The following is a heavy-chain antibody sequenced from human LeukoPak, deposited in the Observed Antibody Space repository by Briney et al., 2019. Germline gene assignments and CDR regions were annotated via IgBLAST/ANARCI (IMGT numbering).Heavy chain of an antibody. V-gene: IGHV3-30*02. Sequence: GGSLRLSCAASGFTFSSYGMHWVRQAPGKGLEWVAFIRYDGSNKYYADSVKGRFTISRDNSKNTLYLQMNSLRAEDTAVYYCAKDLRGYLRSRGGIDYWGQGTLVTVSS. J-gene: IGHJ4*02. CDR3: AKDLRGYLRSRGGIDY. D-gene: IGHD3-10*01. CDR2: IRYDGSNK. CDR1: GFTFSSYG.